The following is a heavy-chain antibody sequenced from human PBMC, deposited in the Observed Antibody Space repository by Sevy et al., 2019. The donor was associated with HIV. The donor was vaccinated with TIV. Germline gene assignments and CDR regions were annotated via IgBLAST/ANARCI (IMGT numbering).Heavy chain of an antibody. CDR2: ISSSGRTT. V-gene: IGHV3-11*01. CDR1: GFTFSDYF. J-gene: IGHJ6*02. CDR3: ASLYFYGMDV. Sequence: GGSLRLSCAASGFTFSDYFMTWIRQAPGKGLGWVSYISSSGRTTYYADAVEGRFTISRDNTKNSLYLLMNSLRAEDTAVYYCASLYFYGMDVWGQGTTVTVSS.